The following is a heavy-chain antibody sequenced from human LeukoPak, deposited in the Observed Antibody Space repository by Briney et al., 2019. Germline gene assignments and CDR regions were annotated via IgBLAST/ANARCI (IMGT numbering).Heavy chain of an antibody. CDR2: ISWNSGSI. CDR1: GFTFDDCA. Sequence: PGGSLRLSCAASGFTFDDCAMHWVRQAPGKGLEWVSGISWNSGSIGYADSVKGRFTISRDNAKNSLYLQMNSLGAEDTALYYCAKEDSSGYYYVPGLNSGFDYWGQGTLVTVSS. D-gene: IGHD3-22*01. J-gene: IGHJ4*02. V-gene: IGHV3-9*01. CDR3: AKEDSSGYYYVPGLNSGFDY.